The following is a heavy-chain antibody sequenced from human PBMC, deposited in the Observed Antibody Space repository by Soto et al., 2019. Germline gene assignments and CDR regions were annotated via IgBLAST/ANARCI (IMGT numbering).Heavy chain of an antibody. CDR1: GGSISSGGYY. D-gene: IGHD2-21*02. CDR2: IYYSGST. CDR3: ARVCGGDCHYGMDV. Sequence: QVQLQESGPGLVKPSQTLSLTCTVSGGSISSGGYYWTWIRQHPGKGLEWIGYIYYSGSTYYNPSLNSRVTIXVXTXXNQFSLKLSSVTAADTAVYYCARVCGGDCHYGMDVWGQGTTVTVSS. V-gene: IGHV4-31*03. J-gene: IGHJ6*02.